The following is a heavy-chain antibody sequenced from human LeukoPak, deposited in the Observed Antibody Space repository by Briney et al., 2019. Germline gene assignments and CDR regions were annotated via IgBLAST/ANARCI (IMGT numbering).Heavy chain of an antibody. J-gene: IGHJ2*01. Sequence: SETLPLTCALYGGSFSSYSWSWTWIRQTPAKGLEWIGEIIEKGNANYNPSLKSRVTIDLDTSKNQFSLKLTSMTAADTAMYYCARGYYPPRWYFDLWGRGTLVTVSS. V-gene: IGHV4-34*01. CDR2: IIEKGNA. CDR1: GGSFSSYS. CDR3: ARGYYPPRWYFDL. D-gene: IGHD3-10*01.